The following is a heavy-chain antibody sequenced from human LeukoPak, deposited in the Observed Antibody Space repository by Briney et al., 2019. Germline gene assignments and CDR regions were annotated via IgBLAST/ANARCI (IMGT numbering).Heavy chain of an antibody. CDR1: GGSFSGYY. J-gene: IGHJ4*02. CDR2: INHSGST. Sequence: PSETLSLTCAVYGGSFSGYYWSWIRQPPGKGLEWIGEINHSGSTNYNPSLTSRVTISVDTSKNRFSLKLSSVTAADTAVYYCASSSTSCCSFDYWGQGTLVTVSS. CDR3: ASSSTSCCSFDY. V-gene: IGHV4-34*01. D-gene: IGHD2-2*01.